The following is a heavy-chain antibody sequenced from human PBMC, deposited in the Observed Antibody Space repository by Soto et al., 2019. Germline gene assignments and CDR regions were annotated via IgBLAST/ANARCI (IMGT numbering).Heavy chain of an antibody. CDR2: INHSGST. J-gene: IGHJ4*02. D-gene: IGHD3-22*01. CDR3: ARAHTMIRY. CDR1: GGSFSGYY. V-gene: IGHV4-34*01. Sequence: SSETLSLTCAVYGGSFSGYYWSWIRQPPGKGLEWIGEINHSGSTNYNPSLKSRVTISVDTSKNQFSLKLSSVTAADTAVYYCARAHTMIRYWGQGTLVTVSS.